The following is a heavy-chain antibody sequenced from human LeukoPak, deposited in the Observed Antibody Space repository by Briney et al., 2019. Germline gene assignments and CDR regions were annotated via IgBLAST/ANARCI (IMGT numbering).Heavy chain of an antibody. CDR2: IYYSGST. Sequence: SETLSLTCTVSGGSISSSSYYWGWIRQPPGKGLEWIGSIYYSGSTYYNPSLKSRVTISVDTSKNQFYLKLSSVTAADTAVYYCARGPSSYCSSTSCYSGRAEYFQHWGQGTLVTVSS. J-gene: IGHJ1*01. D-gene: IGHD2-2*02. CDR1: GGSISSSSYY. CDR3: ARGPSSYCSSTSCYSGRAEYFQH. V-gene: IGHV4-39*01.